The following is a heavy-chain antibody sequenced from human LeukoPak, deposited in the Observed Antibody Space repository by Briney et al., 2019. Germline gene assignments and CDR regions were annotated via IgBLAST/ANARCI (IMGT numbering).Heavy chain of an antibody. CDR3: ARVQGHPPNGLDI. CDR2: INSDGSST. J-gene: IGHJ3*02. D-gene: IGHD2-8*01. CDR1: GFTFSSYW. V-gene: IGHV3-74*01. Sequence: GGSLRLSCAASGFTFSSYWMHWVRQAPGKGLVWVSRINSDGSSTSYADSVKGRFTISRDNAKNTLYLQMNSLRAEDTAVYYCARVQGHPPNGLDIWGQGTMVTVPS.